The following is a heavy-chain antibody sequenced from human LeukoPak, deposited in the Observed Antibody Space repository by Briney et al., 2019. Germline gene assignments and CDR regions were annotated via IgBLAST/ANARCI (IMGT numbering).Heavy chain of an antibody. CDR1: GGSISSGDYY. Sequence: PLETLSLTCTVPGGSISSGDYYWSWIRQPPGKGLEWIGYIYYSGSTYYNPSLKSRVTISVDTSKNQFSLKLSSVTAADTAVYYCARVKGDYFDYWGQGTLVTVSS. J-gene: IGHJ4*02. CDR2: IYYSGST. V-gene: IGHV4-30-4*01. CDR3: ARVKGDYFDY.